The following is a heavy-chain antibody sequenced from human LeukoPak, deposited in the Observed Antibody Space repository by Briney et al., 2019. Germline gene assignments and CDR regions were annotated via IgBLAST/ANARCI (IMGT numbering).Heavy chain of an antibody. CDR2: ISSSSSYI. CDR3: ARDAQWLVVYFDY. D-gene: IGHD6-19*01. J-gene: IGHJ4*02. V-gene: IGHV3-21*01. Sequence: GGSLRLSCAASGFTFSSYSMNWVRQAPGKGLEWVSSISSSSSYIYYADSVKGRFTISRDNAKNSLYLQMNSLRAEDMAVYYCARDAQWLVVYFDYWGQGTLVTVSS. CDR1: GFTFSSYS.